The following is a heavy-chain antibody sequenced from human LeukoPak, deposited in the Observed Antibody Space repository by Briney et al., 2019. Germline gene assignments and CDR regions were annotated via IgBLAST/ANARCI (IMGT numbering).Heavy chain of an antibody. CDR1: GGSISSSGYY. J-gene: IGHJ5*02. Sequence: SETLSLTCTVSGGSISSSGYYWGWIRQPPGKGLEWIASIYYSGSTYYNPSLKSRVTISVDTSKNQLSLKPSSLTAADTAVYYCARHEYSGSYYGLSWFDPWGQGTLVTVSS. CDR3: ARHEYSGSYYGLSWFDP. D-gene: IGHD1-26*01. CDR2: IYYSGST. V-gene: IGHV4-39*01.